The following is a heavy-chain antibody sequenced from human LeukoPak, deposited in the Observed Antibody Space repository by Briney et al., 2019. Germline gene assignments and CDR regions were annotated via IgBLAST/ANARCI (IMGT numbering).Heavy chain of an antibody. D-gene: IGHD2-8*02. CDR2: ISPYNGDT. J-gene: IGHJ4*02. V-gene: IGHV1-18*01. CDR3: ARAISPKRYSSGLGAFVY. Sequence: ASVKVSCKASGCTFTDYLINWMRQAPGQGVEWMGWISPYNGDTNYEQKFQGRVTMNTDTSTGTAYMELRSLRSDDTAMYFCARAISPKRYSSGLGAFVYWGQGTLVTVSS. CDR1: GCTFTDYL.